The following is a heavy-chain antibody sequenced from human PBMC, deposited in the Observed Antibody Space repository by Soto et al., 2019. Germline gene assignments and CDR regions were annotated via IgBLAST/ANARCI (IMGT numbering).Heavy chain of an antibody. V-gene: IGHV1-69*06. CDR3: ARGGELSNSWYWGDGLDS. Sequence: SVKVSCKASGYSFSSHAITWVRQAPGQGLEWMGGIIPVFGTPSYAQKFQGRVTISADKSTNTSYLELRSLRSEDTAVYYCARGGELSNSWYWGDGLDSWGQGTQVTVSS. CDR2: IIPVFGTP. D-gene: IGHD6-13*01. CDR1: GYSFSSHA. J-gene: IGHJ4*02.